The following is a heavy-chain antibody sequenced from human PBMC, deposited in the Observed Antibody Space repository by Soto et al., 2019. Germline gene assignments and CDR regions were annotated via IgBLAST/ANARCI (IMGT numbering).Heavy chain of an antibody. CDR3: GRRRPGYGYGS. CDR2: IYHSGST. CDR1: GGSISSSNW. J-gene: IGHJ5*02. V-gene: IGHV4-4*02. Sequence: QVQLQESGPGLVKPSGTLSLTCAVSGGSISSSNWWSWVRQPPGKGLEWIGEIYHSGSTNYNPSPQSXXHXSXXKSKNQSSQKLRSVTPADTAVYYCGRRRPGYGYGSWGQGTLVTVSS. D-gene: IGHD5-18*01.